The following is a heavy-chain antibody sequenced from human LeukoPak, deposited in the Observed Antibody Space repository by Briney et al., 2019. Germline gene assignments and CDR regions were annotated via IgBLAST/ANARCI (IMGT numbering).Heavy chain of an antibody. J-gene: IGHJ6*02. CDR2: INSDGSST. CDR1: GFTFSSYW. V-gene: IGHV3-74*01. D-gene: IGHD3-3*01. Sequence: GGSLRLSCAASGFTFSSYWMHWVRHAPGKGLVWVSRINSDGSSTSYADSVKGRFTISRDNAKNTLYLQMNSLRAEDTAVYYCAGDQVGLEWLFRYYYYYGMDVWGQGTTVTVSS. CDR3: AGDQVGLEWLFRYYYYYGMDV.